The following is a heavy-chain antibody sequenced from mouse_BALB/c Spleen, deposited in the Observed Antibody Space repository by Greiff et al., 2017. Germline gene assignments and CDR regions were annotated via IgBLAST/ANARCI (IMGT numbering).Heavy chain of an antibody. J-gene: IGHJ4*01. CDR1: GFTFSSYA. CDR2: ISSGGSYT. V-gene: IGHV5-9-3*01. CDR3: ARRSGYYAMDY. Sequence: EVNVVESGGGLVKPGGSLKLSCAASGFTFSSYAMSWVRQTPEKRLEWVATISSGGSYTYYPDSVKGRFTISRDNAKNTLYLQMSSLRSEDTAMYYCARRSGYYAMDYWGQGTSVTVSS.